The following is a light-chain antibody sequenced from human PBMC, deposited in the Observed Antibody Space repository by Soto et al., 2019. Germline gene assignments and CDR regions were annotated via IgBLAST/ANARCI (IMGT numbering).Light chain of an antibody. CDR2: GAS. CDR3: QQYNDWPPWT. V-gene: IGKV3-15*01. Sequence: EIVLTQSPGTLSLSPGERATLSCRASQSVNSKLAWYQQKPGQAPRLLIYGASTRATGIPARFSGSGTGTEFTLTISSLQSEDFAVYYCQQYNDWPPWTFGQGTKVDNK. CDR1: QSVNSK. J-gene: IGKJ1*01.